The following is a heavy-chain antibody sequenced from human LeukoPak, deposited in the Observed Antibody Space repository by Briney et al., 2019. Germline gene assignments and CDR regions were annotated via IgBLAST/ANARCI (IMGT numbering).Heavy chain of an antibody. V-gene: IGHV3-7*01. CDR3: ARDATRGGDFDS. J-gene: IGHJ4*02. CDR1: GFTFRSYW. CDR2: IKEDGSET. Sequence: GGSLRLSCAASGFTFRSYWMGWVRQAPGKGLEWLANIKEDGSETYYLDSVKGRFIISRDNAENSLYLQMSSLRAEHTAVYYCARDATRGGDFDSWGQGTLVTVSS. D-gene: IGHD2-15*01.